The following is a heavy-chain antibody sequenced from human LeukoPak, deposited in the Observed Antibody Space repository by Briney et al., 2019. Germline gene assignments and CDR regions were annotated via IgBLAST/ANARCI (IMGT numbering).Heavy chain of an antibody. J-gene: IGHJ4*02. CDR3: AKDSSVVRGDYDFFDS. D-gene: IGHD3-10*01. Sequence: GGSLRLSCAASGFTVSSNYMSWVRQAPGKGLEWVSVIYSGGSTYYADSVKGRFTISRDNSKNTLYLQMNSLRAEDTAVYYCAKDSSVVRGDYDFFDSWGQGTLVTVSS. V-gene: IGHV3-53*01. CDR2: IYSGGST. CDR1: GFTVSSNY.